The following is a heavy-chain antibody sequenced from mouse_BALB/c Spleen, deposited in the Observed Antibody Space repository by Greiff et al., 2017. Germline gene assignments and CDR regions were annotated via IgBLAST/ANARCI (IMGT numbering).Heavy chain of an antibody. CDR3: NVFYAMDY. CDR1: GFNIKDYY. CDR2: IDPENGDT. Sequence: VQLQQSGAELVRSGASVKLSCTASGFNIKDYYMHWVKQRPEQGLEWIGWIDPENGDTEYAPKFQGKATMAADTSSNTAYLTLSSLTSEDTAVYYCNVFYAMDYWGQGTSVTVSS. J-gene: IGHJ4*01. V-gene: IGHV14-4*02.